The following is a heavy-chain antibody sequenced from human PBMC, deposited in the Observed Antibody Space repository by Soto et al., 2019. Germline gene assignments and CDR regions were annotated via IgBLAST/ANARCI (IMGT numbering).Heavy chain of an antibody. CDR2: IYYSGST. J-gene: IGHJ6*02. V-gene: IGHV4-39*02. Sequence: PSETLSLTCTVSGGSISSSSYYWGWIRQPPGKGLEWIGSIYYSGSTYYNPSLKSRVTISVDTSKNQFSLKLSSVTAADTAVYYCARERPSMTTVTEVYYYYGMDVWGQGTTVTVSS. CDR3: ARERPSMTTVTEVYYYYGMDV. CDR1: GGSISSSSYY. D-gene: IGHD4-4*01.